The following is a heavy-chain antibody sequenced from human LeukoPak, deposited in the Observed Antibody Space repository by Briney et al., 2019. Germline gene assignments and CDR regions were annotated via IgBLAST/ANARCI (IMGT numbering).Heavy chain of an antibody. V-gene: IGHV1-69*02. CDR3: ACGHGYNYPFDY. D-gene: IGHD5-24*01. J-gene: IGHJ4*02. Sequence: GASVKVSCKASGGTFSSYTISWVRQAPGQGLEWMGRIIPILGIANYAQKFQGRVTITADKSTSTAYMELSSLRSEDTAVYYCACGHGYNYPFDYWGQGTLVTVSS. CDR1: GGTFSSYT. CDR2: IIPILGIA.